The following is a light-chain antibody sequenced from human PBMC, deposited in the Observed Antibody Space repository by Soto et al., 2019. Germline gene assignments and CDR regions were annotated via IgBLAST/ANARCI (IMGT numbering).Light chain of an antibody. CDR2: EVS. CDR3: CSLTTSHTYV. Sequence: QSVLTQPASVSGSPGQSITISCTGTSSDVGSYNLVSWYQQHPGKAPKLMIYEVSKRPSGVSNRFSGSKSANTASLTISGLQADDEADYYCCSLTTSHTYVFGSGTKVTVL. CDR1: SSDVGSYNL. V-gene: IGLV2-14*02. J-gene: IGLJ1*01.